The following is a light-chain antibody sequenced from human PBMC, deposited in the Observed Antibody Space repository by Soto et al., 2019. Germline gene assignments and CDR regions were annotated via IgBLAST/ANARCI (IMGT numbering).Light chain of an antibody. V-gene: IGKV1-27*01. Sequence: DIQMTQSASSLSASVGDRVTITCRASQGIRDSLAWYQQKPGEVPKLLIFAASALQSGVPSRFSGGGSGTDFTLTITNLQPEAVATYYCHSYDSSPSWTFGQGTRVEIK. CDR3: HSYDSSPSWT. J-gene: IGKJ1*01. CDR2: AAS. CDR1: QGIRDS.